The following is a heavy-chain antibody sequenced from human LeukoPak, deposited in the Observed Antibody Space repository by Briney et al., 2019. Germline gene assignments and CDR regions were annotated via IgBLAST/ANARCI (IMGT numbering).Heavy chain of an antibody. Sequence: PWETLSLTCAVSGGSISSYYWSWIRQPAGKGLEWIGRIYTSGSTNYNPSLKSRVTISVDTSKNQFSLKLSSVTAADTAVYYCARVKFTMTDFDYWGQRTLVTVSS. J-gene: IGHJ4*02. CDR3: ARVKFTMTDFDY. CDR2: IYTSGST. D-gene: IGHD3-22*01. CDR1: GGSISSYY. V-gene: IGHV4-4*07.